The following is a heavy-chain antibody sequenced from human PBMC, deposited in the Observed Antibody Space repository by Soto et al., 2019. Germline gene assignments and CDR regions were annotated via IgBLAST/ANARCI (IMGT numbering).Heavy chain of an antibody. D-gene: IGHD5-18*01. CDR3: ARAVDAAMDPLDY. J-gene: IGHJ4*02. CDR1: GFDFRNYA. Sequence: ESGGGVAQPGRSLRLSCAVSGFDFRNYAMHWVRQSPGKGPEWVAITSDDGDIQYYADSVKGRFTISRDNSKNTLYLQMTRLRSEDAAVYFCARAVDAAMDPLDYWGQGTLVTVSS. CDR2: TSDDGDIQ. V-gene: IGHV3-30-3*01.